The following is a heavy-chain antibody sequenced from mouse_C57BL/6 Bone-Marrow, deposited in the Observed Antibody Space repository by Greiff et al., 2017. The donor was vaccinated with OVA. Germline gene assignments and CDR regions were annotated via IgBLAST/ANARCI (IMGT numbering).Heavy chain of an antibody. J-gene: IGHJ4*01. CDR1: GFTFSSYA. CDR3: AREGYSNYDYAMDY. D-gene: IGHD2-5*01. CDR2: ISDGGSYT. Sequence: VQLVESGGGLVKPGGSLKLSCAASGFTFSSYAMSWVRQTPEKRLEWVATISDGGSYTYYPDNVKGRFTISRDNAKNNLYLQMSHLKSEDTAMYYCAREGYSNYDYAMDYWGQGTSVTVSS. V-gene: IGHV5-4*01.